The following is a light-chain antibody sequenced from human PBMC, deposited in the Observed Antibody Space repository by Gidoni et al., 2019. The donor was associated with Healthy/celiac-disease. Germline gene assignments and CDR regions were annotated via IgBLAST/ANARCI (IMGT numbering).Light chain of an antibody. J-gene: IGKJ4*01. CDR3: QQYNNWPLT. CDR2: GAS. CDR1: QSVSSN. V-gene: IGKV3-15*01. Sequence: EIVMTQSPATLSVAPGERATLSCMASQSVSSNLAWYQQKPGHEPRLLIYGASTRATGIPARFSGSGSGTEFTLTIRSLQSQDFAVYYCQQYNNWPLTFGGGTKVEIK.